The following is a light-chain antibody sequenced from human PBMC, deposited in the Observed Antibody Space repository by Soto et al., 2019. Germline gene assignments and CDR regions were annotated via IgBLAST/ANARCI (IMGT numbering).Light chain of an antibody. Sequence: AIRITQSPSSLSASTVDRVASTCRASQDIGSSLAWYQHKPGKAPKLLIYDASSLQTGVPSRFRGRGSGPELTLTIRTLQPEDFDPYYCQQFNTSPIPFGQGTRLEIK. V-gene: IGKV1-13*02. CDR3: QQFNTSPIP. CDR2: DAS. J-gene: IGKJ5*01. CDR1: QDIGSS.